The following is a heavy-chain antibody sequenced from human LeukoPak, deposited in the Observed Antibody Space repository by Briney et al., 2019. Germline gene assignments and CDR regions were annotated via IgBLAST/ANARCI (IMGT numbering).Heavy chain of an antibody. CDR1: GFMFSDYW. Sequence: GGSLRLSCAASGFMFSDYWMGWVRQAPGKGLECVANIRPDGSDKYYVESVRGRFTLSRDNAQNSLYLQMSSLRGDDSGVYYCRRWGVPAALDRWGQGTLVTVSS. J-gene: IGHJ5*02. CDR3: RRWGVPAALDR. D-gene: IGHD2-2*01. CDR2: IRPDGSDK. V-gene: IGHV3-7*01.